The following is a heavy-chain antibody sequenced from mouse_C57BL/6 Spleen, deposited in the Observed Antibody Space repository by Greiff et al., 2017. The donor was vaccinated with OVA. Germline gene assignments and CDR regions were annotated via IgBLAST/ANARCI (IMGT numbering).Heavy chain of an antibody. V-gene: IGHV1-61*01. CDR1: GYTFTSYW. J-gene: IGHJ3*01. D-gene: IGHD2-4*01. CDR3: ARGNDYSWLAY. CDR2: IYPSDSET. Sequence: QVQLQQPGAELVRPGSSVKLSCKASGYTFTSYWMDWVQQRPGQGLEWIGNIYPSDSETHYNQKFKDKATLTVDKSSSTAYMQLSSRTSEDSAVYYCARGNDYSWLAYWGQGTLVTVSA.